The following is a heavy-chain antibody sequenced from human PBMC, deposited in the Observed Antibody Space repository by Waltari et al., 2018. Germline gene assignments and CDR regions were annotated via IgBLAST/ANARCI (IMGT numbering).Heavy chain of an antibody. J-gene: IGHJ1*01. D-gene: IGHD2-15*01. Sequence: QVRVVESGGGVVQPGRSLRLSCAASGFTFSSYSMHWFRQAPGKGLEWVAVISYDGSNKYYADSLKGRFTISRDNSKNALYLQMNSLTAEDTAVYYCARERLPITTGGGLQHWGQGTQVTVSS. CDR1: GFTFSSYS. CDR2: ISYDGSNK. V-gene: IGHV3-30*01. CDR3: ARERLPITTGGGLQH.